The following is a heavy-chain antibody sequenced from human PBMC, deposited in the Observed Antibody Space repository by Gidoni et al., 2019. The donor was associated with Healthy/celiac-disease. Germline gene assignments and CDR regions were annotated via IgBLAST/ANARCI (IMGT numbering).Heavy chain of an antibody. CDR2: ISYDGSNK. D-gene: IGHD4-17*01. Sequence: QVQLVESGGGVVQPGRSLRLSCAAAGFTFSSYAMHWVRQAPGKGLEWVAVISYDGSNKYYADSVKGRFTISRDNSKNTLYLQMNSLRAEDTAVYYCARSDYGGNCMDVWGQGTTVTVSS. CDR1: GFTFSSYA. CDR3: ARSDYGGNCMDV. V-gene: IGHV3-30-3*01. J-gene: IGHJ6*02.